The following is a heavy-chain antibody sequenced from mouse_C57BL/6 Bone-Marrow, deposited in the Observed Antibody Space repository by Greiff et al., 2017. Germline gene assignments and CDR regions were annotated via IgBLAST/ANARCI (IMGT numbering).Heavy chain of an antibody. CDR3: ASALSHWYFDV. J-gene: IGHJ1*03. CDR1: GYTFTSYW. Sequence: QVQLKQPGTELVKPGASVKLSCKASGYTFTSYWMHWVKQRHGQGLEWIGNINPSNGGTNYNEKFKSKATLTVDKSSSTAYMQLSSLTSEDSAVYYCASALSHWYFDVWGTGTTVTVSS. V-gene: IGHV1-53*01. CDR2: INPSNGGT.